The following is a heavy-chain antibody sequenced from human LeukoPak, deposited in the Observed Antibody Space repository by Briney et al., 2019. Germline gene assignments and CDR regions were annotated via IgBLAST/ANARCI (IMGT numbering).Heavy chain of an antibody. J-gene: IGHJ6*02. Sequence: GGSLSLSCAASGFTFSSYAMSWARQAPGKGLEWVSAISGSGGRTYYADSVKGRFTISRDNSKNTLYLQMNSLRAEDKAVYYCAKVGTVVVPAAIWAYYYYGMVVWGQGTTVTVSS. CDR3: AKVGTVVVPAAIWAYYYYGMVV. D-gene: IGHD2-2*01. CDR1: GFTFSSYA. CDR2: ISGSGGRT. V-gene: IGHV3-23*01.